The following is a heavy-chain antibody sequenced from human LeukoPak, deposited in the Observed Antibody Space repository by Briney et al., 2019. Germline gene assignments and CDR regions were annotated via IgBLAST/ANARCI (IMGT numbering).Heavy chain of an antibody. CDR1: GYTFTGYY. V-gene: IGHV1-2*06. J-gene: IGHJ4*02. Sequence: ASVKDSCKASGYTFTGYYMHWVRQAPGQGLEWMGRINPNSGGTNYAQKFQGRVTMTRDTSISTAYMELSRLRSDDTAVYYCAGVLRFLEWSTNFDYWGQGTLVTVSS. D-gene: IGHD3-3*01. CDR2: INPNSGGT. CDR3: AGVLRFLEWSTNFDY.